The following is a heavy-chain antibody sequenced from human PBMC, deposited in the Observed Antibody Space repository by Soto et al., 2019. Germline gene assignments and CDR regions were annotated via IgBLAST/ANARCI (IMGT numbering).Heavy chain of an antibody. V-gene: IGHV3-15*01. D-gene: IGHD4-17*01. CDR1: GFTFSNAW. J-gene: IGHJ6*03. CDR2: IKSKTDGGTT. Sequence: EVQLVESGGGLVKPGGSLRLSCAASGFTFSNAWMSWVRQAPGKGLEWVGRIKSKTDGGTTDYAAPVKGRFTISRDDSKNTLYLQMNSLKTEDTAVYYCTTEGLPQYGDYVYYYYYYYMDVWGKGTTVTVSS. CDR3: TTEGLPQYGDYVYYYYYYYMDV.